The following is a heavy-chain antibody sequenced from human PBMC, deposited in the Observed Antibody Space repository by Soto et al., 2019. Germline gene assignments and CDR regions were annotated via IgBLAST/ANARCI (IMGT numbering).Heavy chain of an antibody. CDR2: VSAFNGDR. CDR3: ARTPGSGSYSSF. Sequence: QVQLVQSGAEVKKPGASMKVSCRASGYTFRNYGVTWVRQAPGQGLEWMGWVSAFNGDRNYAQKFQGRVTMTTDTSTSTAYMELRSLRSDDTAVYYCARTPGSGSYSSFWGRGTLVTVSA. V-gene: IGHV1-18*01. J-gene: IGHJ4*02. CDR1: GYTFRNYG. D-gene: IGHD1-26*01.